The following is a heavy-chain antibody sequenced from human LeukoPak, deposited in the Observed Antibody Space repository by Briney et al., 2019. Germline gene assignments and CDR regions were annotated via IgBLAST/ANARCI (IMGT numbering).Heavy chain of an antibody. CDR2: IYHSGIT. Sequence: PSETLSLTCTVSGYSISSGYYWGWIRQPPGKGLEWIGSIYHSGITYYNPSLKSRVTISVDTSKNQFSLKLSSVTAADTAVYYCARTTMVRGTYYMDVWGKGTTVTISS. CDR3: ARTTMVRGTYYMDV. V-gene: IGHV4-38-2*02. D-gene: IGHD3-10*01. J-gene: IGHJ6*03. CDR1: GYSISSGYY.